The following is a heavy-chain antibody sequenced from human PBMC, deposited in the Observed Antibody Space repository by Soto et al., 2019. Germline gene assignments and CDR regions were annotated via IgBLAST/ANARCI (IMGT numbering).Heavy chain of an antibody. V-gene: IGHV4-39*02. CDR2: IYYSGST. J-gene: IGHJ5*02. CDR3: AKDRGYFGWFDP. Sequence: PSETLSLTCAVSGGSISSSSYYWGWTRQPPGKGLEWIGSIYYSGSTNYNPSLKSRVTISVETSKNQFSLKLSSVTAADTAVYYCAKDRGYFGWFDPWGQGTLVTVSS. D-gene: IGHD3-22*01. CDR1: GGSISSSSYY.